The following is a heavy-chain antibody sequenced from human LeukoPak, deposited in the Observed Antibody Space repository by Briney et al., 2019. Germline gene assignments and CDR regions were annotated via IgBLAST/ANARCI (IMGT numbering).Heavy chain of an antibody. CDR2: INPNSGGT. V-gene: IGHV1-2*06. Sequence: ASVKVSCKASGYTFTGYFMYGVRQAPGQALEWMGRINPNSGGTNYAQKVEGRDTMTKDTSISTAYMELSRLRADDTAVYYCARTLEMATTPFDYWGQGTLVTVSS. J-gene: IGHJ4*02. CDR1: GYTFTGYF. CDR3: ARTLEMATTPFDY. D-gene: IGHD5-24*01.